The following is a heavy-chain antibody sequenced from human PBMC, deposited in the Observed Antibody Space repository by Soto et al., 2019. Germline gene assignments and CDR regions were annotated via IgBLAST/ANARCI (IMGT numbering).Heavy chain of an antibody. CDR2: INPNSGST. Sequence: QVLLVQSGAEVKKPGASVRVSCKASGYSFTGHYIHWVRQAPGQGLEWMGWINPNSGSTTYAQQFQGRVTMTRNTAISTAYMELSSLRSEDTAVYYCARSRSRIAARNYYYYGMDVWGQGTTVTVSS. CDR3: ARSRSRIAARNYYYYGMDV. CDR1: GYSFTGHY. D-gene: IGHD6-6*01. V-gene: IGHV1-2*02. J-gene: IGHJ6*02.